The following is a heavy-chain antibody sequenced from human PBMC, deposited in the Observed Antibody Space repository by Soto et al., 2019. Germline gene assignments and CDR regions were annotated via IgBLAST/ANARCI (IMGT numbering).Heavy chain of an antibody. CDR1: GGSISSGGYY. CDR3: ARSSTSANYFDY. J-gene: IGHJ4*02. V-gene: IGHV4-31*01. Sequence: QVQLQESGPGLVKPSQTLSLTCTVSGGSISSGGYYWSWIRQHPGKGLEWIGYIYYSGSTYYTPSLKGQVTISVDTSKNQFSLKLSSVTAADTAVYYCARSSTSANYFDYWGKGPLVNVSS. CDR2: IYYSGST. D-gene: IGHD2-2*01.